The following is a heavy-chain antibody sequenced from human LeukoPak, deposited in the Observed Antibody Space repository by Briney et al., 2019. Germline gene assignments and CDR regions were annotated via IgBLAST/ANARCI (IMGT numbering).Heavy chain of an antibody. Sequence: PGGSLRLSCVGSGFSLSEYVIHWVRQAPGKGLEWVAVVSYDGGHKYYADSVKGRFTISRDTSSDTVSLQMNSLRVEDTAVYYCARDRINMMVLGHDSGLDFWGQGTLVTVSS. CDR2: VSYDGGHK. J-gene: IGHJ4*02. CDR1: GFSLSEYV. D-gene: IGHD3-22*01. CDR3: ARDRINMMVLGHDSGLDF. V-gene: IGHV3-30*04.